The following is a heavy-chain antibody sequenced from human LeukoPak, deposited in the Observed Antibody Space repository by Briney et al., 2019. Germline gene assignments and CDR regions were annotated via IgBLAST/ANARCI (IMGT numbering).Heavy chain of an antibody. J-gene: IGHJ4*02. D-gene: IGHD3-10*01. Sequence: SETLSLTCTVSGASISSYYYNWIRQTAGRGLEWIGRLYISGSTDYNPSLKSRGTISVDRSTNQFSLNLRSATAADTAVYFCARDLSGSLYFDYWGQGVLVTVSS. CDR3: ARDLSGSLYFDY. CDR2: LYISGST. CDR1: GASISSYY. V-gene: IGHV4-4*07.